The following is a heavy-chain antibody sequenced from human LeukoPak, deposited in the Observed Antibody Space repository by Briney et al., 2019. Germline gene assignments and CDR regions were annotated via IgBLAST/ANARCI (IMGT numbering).Heavy chain of an antibody. D-gene: IGHD1-26*01. CDR1: GFTFSSYS. Sequence: GGSLRLSCAASGFTFSSYSMNWVRQAPGKGLEWVSSISSSSSYIYYADSVKGRFTISRDNAKNSLYLQMNSLRAEDTAVYYCARDSEWELLSTHFDYWGQGTLVTVSS. V-gene: IGHV3-21*01. CDR2: ISSSSSYI. J-gene: IGHJ4*02. CDR3: ARDSEWELLSTHFDY.